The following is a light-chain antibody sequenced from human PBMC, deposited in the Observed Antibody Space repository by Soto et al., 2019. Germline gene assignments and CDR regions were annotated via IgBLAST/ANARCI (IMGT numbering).Light chain of an antibody. Sequence: EIVMTQSPATLSVSPGGRATLSCRSSQSISGTLAWYQQKPGQAPRLLIYGASTRATSFPARFSGSGSGTDFTLTISSLQSEDFAVYYCQQYEKWPPSITFGQGTRLEIK. V-gene: IGKV3-15*01. J-gene: IGKJ5*01. CDR2: GAS. CDR1: QSISGT. CDR3: QQYEKWPPSIT.